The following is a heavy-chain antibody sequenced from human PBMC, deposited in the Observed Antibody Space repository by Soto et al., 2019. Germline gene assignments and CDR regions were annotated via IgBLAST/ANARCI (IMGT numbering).Heavy chain of an antibody. CDR3: AKSPGGLDGDNSDYYGRDV. D-gene: IGHD3-16*01. V-gene: IGHV3-23*01. CDR1: GLTFSTYA. CDR2: IGGSGTGGRT. J-gene: IGHJ6*02. Sequence: EVHLLESGGDLVQPGGSLRLSCTASGLTFSTYAMSWVRQAPGKGLEWVSAIGGSGTGGRTYYADSVKGRFTISRDNSKNTVYLQMTSLRADDTAVYYCAKSPGGLDGDNSDYYGRDVWGQGTTVTVSS.